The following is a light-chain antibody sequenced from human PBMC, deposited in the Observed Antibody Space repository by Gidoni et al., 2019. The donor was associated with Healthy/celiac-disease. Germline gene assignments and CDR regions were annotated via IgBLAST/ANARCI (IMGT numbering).Light chain of an antibody. Sequence: DIVFTQSPGTLSLSPVESATLSCRASQSVSSSYLAWYQQKPGQAPRLLIYGASSRATGIPDRFSGSGSGTDFTLTISRLEPEDFAVYYCQQYGSSPRITFGQGTRLEIK. J-gene: IGKJ5*01. CDR1: QSVSSSY. V-gene: IGKV3-20*01. CDR3: QQYGSSPRIT. CDR2: GAS.